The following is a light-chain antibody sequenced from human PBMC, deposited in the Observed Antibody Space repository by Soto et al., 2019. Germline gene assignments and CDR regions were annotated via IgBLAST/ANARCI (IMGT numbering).Light chain of an antibody. V-gene: IGKV3-20*01. J-gene: IGKJ1*01. CDR1: QRVDTNY. Sequence: EMVLAQSPGTLSVSPGERATLSCRASQRVDTNYLAWYQHRPCQAPSLLIYATSNRATGIPDRFSGTGSGTDFTLTISRLEPEDFAVYYCQQYGSSRPTFGQGTKVDIK. CDR3: QQYGSSRPT. CDR2: ATS.